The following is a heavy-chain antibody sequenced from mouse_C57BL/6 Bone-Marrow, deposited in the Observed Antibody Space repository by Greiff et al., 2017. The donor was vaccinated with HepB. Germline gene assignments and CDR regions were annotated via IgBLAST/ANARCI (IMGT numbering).Heavy chain of an antibody. D-gene: IGHD2-2*01. CDR1: GYTFTSYW. V-gene: IGHV1-64*01. CDR3: ARGIYYGYPLAY. J-gene: IGHJ3*01. Sequence: QVQLQQPGAELVKPGASVKLSCKASGYTFTSYWMHWVKQRPGQGLEWIGMIHPNSGSTNYNEKFKSKATLTVDKSSSTAYMQLSSLTSEDSAVYYCARGIYYGYPLAYWGQGTLVTVSA. CDR2: IHPNSGST.